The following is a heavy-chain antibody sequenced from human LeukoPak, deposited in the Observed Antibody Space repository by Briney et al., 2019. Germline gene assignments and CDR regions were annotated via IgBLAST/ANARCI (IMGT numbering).Heavy chain of an antibody. CDR1: TFTFSDYS. D-gene: IGHD3-10*01. CDR2: ISSSSTNI. CDR3: ATSYGSGSYYDHYYYGMDV. V-gene: IGHV3-21*01. Sequence: PGGSLRLSCAASTFTFSDYSMNWVRQAPGKGLEWVSSISSSSTNIYYADSVRGRFTISRDNAKKSLYLQMNSLRAEGTAVYYCATSYGSGSYYDHYYYGMDVWGQGTTVTVSS. J-gene: IGHJ6*02.